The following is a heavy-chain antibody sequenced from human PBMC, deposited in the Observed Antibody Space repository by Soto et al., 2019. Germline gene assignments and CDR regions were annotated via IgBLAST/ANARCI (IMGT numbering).Heavy chain of an antibody. J-gene: IGHJ6*03. Sequence: SETLSLTCTVSGGSISSYYWSWIRQPPGKGLEWIGYIYYSGSTNYNPSLKSRVTISVDTSKNQFSLKLSSVTAADTAVYYCARVVRPATAPNAPYYYYMDVWGKGTTVTVSS. CDR1: GGSISSYY. V-gene: IGHV4-59*01. CDR2: IYYSGST. CDR3: ARVVRPATAPNAPYYYYMDV. D-gene: IGHD2-2*01.